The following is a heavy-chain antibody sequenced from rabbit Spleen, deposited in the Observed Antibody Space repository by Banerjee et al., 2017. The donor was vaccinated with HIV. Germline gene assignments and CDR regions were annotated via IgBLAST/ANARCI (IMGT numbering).Heavy chain of an antibody. CDR3: VRFFDL. Sequence: QEQLGESGGGLVQPGGSLTLTCTPSGFDFSRTGVSWVRHAPGKGLEWIACINAVTGKAVYASWAKGRFSFSKTSSTTVTLQISSLTAADTATYFCVRFFDLWAQAPSSPS. J-gene: IGHJ4*01. CDR1: GFDFSRTG. CDR2: INAVTGKA. V-gene: IGHV1S45*01.